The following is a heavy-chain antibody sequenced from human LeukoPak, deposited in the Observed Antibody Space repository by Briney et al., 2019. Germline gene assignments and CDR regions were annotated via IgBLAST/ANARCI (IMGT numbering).Heavy chain of an antibody. V-gene: IGHV3-30*02. D-gene: IGHD3-10*01. CDR3: AEGDTMLRGGRHYYYMDV. Sequence: GGSLRLSCAASGFTFSSYGMHWVRQAPGKGLEWVAFIRYDGSNKYYADSVKGRFTISRDNSKNTLYLQMNSLRSEDTAVYYCAEGDTMLRGGRHYYYMDVWGKGTTVTVSS. J-gene: IGHJ6*03. CDR2: IRYDGSNK. CDR1: GFTFSSYG.